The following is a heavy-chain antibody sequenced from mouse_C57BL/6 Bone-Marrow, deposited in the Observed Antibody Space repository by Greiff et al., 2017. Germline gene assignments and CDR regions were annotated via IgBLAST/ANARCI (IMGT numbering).Heavy chain of an antibody. Sequence: EVKLQPSGAELVRPGASVKLSCTASGFNIKDDYMHWVKQRPEQGLEWIGWIDPENGDTEYASKFQGKATITADTSSNTAYLQLSSLTSEDTAVYYCTTGYDYDRAWFAYWGQGTLVTVSA. CDR2: IDPENGDT. D-gene: IGHD2-4*01. J-gene: IGHJ3*01. V-gene: IGHV14-4*01. CDR1: GFNIKDDY. CDR3: TTGYDYDRAWFAY.